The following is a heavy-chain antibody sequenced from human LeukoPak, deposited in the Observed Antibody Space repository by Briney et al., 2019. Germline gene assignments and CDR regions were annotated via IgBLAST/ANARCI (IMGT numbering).Heavy chain of an antibody. Sequence: GASVKVSCKASGYTFTSYGISSVRQAPGQGLEWMGWISAYNGNTNYAQKLQGRVTMTTDTSTSTAYMELRSLRSDDTAVYYCARVRSSSSPLPFDYWGQGTLVTVSS. CDR2: ISAYNGNT. CDR3: ARVRSSSSPLPFDY. J-gene: IGHJ4*02. V-gene: IGHV1-18*01. D-gene: IGHD6-6*01. CDR1: GYTFTSYG.